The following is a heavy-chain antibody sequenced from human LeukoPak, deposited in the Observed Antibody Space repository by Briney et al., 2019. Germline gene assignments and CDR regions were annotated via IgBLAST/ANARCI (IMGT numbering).Heavy chain of an antibody. D-gene: IGHD2-2*01. CDR2: INHSGST. Sequence: SETLSLTCAVYGGSFSGYYWSWIRQPPGKGLEWIGEINHSGSTNYNPSLKSRVTISVDTSKNQFSLKLSSVTAADTAVYYCARVPGASDYWGQRTLATVSS. J-gene: IGHJ4*02. V-gene: IGHV4-34*01. CDR3: ARVPGASDY. CDR1: GGSFSGYY.